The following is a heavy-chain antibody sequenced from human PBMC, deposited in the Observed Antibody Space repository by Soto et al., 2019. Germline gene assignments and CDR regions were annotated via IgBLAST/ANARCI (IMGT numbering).Heavy chain of an antibody. J-gene: IGHJ3*02. CDR1: GDSSSRYY. CDR2: IYYSGST. D-gene: IGHD5-12*01. V-gene: IGHV4-59*01. CDR3: ARGGYSGWIDAVDI. Sequence: SETLTINGAPCGDSSSRYYWRWIHQPPGKGLEWIGYIYYSGSTNYNPSLKSRVTISVDTSKNQFSLKLSSVTAADTAVYYCARGGYSGWIDAVDIWGQVTMVTVS.